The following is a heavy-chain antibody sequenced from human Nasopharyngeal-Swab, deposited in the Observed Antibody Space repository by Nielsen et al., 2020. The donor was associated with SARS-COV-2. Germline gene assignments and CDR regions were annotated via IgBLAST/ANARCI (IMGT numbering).Heavy chain of an antibody. Sequence: WVRQAPGQGLEWMGGIIPIFGTANYAQKFQGRVTITADESTSTAYMELSSLRSEDTAVYYCASTGPGVVVAATTFDYWGQGTLVTASS. V-gene: IGHV1-69*01. CDR3: ASTGPGVVVAATTFDY. CDR2: IIPIFGTA. J-gene: IGHJ4*02. D-gene: IGHD2-15*01.